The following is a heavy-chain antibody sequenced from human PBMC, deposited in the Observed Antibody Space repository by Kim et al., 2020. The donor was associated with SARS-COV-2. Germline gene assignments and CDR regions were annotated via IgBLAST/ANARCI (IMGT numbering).Heavy chain of an antibody. D-gene: IGHD3-22*01. V-gene: IGHV3-30*07. J-gene: IGHJ4*02. CDR3: ARDDYDGSGYTFNY. Sequence: DSMKGRVTISRDNSKNTLYLQMNSLRAEDTAVYYCARDDYDGSGYTFNYWGQGTLVTVSS.